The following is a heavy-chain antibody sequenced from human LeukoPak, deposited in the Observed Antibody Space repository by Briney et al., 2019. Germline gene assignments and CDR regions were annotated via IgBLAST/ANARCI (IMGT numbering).Heavy chain of an antibody. CDR2: IIPIFGIA. V-gene: IGHV1-69*04. D-gene: IGHD4-23*01. CDR3: ARHGGNQSLDY. CDR1: GGTFSSYA. J-gene: IGHJ4*02. Sequence: SVKVSCKASGGTFSSYAISWVRRAPGQGLEWMGRIIPIFGIANYAQKFQGRVTITADKSTSTAYMELSSLRSEDTAVYYCARHGGNQSLDYWGQGTLVTVSS.